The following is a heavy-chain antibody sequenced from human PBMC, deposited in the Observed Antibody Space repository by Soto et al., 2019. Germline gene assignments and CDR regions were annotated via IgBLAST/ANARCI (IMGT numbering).Heavy chain of an antibody. CDR1: GYTFTSYD. J-gene: IGHJ4*02. CDR2: MNPNSGNT. CDR3: ARAVPPRYYYDSSGYYFASDY. D-gene: IGHD3-22*01. Sequence: QVQLVQSGAEVKKPGASVKVSCKASGYTFTSYDINWVRQATGQGLEWMGWMNPNSGNTGYAQKFQGRVTMTRNTAISTADMELSRLRSEDTAVYYCARAVPPRYYYDSSGYYFASDYWGQGTLVTVSS. V-gene: IGHV1-8*01.